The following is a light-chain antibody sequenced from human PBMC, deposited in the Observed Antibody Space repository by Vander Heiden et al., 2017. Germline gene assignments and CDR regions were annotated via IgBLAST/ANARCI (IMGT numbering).Light chain of an antibody. J-gene: IGKJ1*01. V-gene: IGKV3-15*01. CDR3: QQYNNGPPWT. CDR2: GAS. CDR1: QSVDSN. Sequence: EVVMTQSPATLSVSPGERATLSCRASQSVDSNLAWYQQKPGQAPRLLIYGASTRATGIPARFSGTGSGTEFTLTITSLQSEDLAVYYCQQYNNGPPWTFGEGTKVEIK.